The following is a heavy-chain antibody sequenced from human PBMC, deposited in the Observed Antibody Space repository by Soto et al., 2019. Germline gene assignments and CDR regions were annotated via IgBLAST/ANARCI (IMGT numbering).Heavy chain of an antibody. CDR1: GFTFSSYW. CDR3: ASTIFRYSSGPFDY. V-gene: IGHV3-7*05. D-gene: IGHD6-25*01. CDR2: IKQDGSEK. J-gene: IGHJ4*02. Sequence: PGGSLRLSCAASGFTFSSYWMSWVRQAPGKGLEWVANIKQDGSEKYYVDSVKGRFTISRDNAKNSLYLQMNSLRAEDTAVYYCASTIFRYSSGPFDYWGQGTLVTVSS.